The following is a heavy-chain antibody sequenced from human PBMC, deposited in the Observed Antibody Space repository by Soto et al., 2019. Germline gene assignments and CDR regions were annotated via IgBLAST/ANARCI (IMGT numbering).Heavy chain of an antibody. CDR1: GFTFSRYG. Sequence: EVQVVESGGGLVQPGGSLRLSCAASGFTFSRYGMNWVRQAPGKGLEWVAYISSSSSTIYYADSVKGRFTISRDNAKNSLYLQRNSLRDEDTAVYYWAREGYCVSTTCYFLPDVWGAGTTVTVSS. CDR3: AREGYCVSTTCYFLPDV. CDR2: ISSSSSTI. D-gene: IGHD2-2*01. J-gene: IGHJ6*04. V-gene: IGHV3-48*02.